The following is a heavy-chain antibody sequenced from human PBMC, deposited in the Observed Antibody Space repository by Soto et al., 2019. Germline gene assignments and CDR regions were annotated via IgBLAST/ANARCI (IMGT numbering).Heavy chain of an antibody. CDR2: VYHRGTT. V-gene: IGHV4-59*01. J-gene: IGHJ4*02. Sequence: ETLSLTCSVSGASTSNYHYSWIRQSPGKGLEWIGYVYHRGTTYYTSSLKSRVNMSVDTSTNEFYLNLKSVTAADTAVYYCALGGYNYGRPFDFWGQGTLVTVSS. CDR3: ALGGYNYGRPFDF. CDR1: GASTSNYH. D-gene: IGHD5-18*01.